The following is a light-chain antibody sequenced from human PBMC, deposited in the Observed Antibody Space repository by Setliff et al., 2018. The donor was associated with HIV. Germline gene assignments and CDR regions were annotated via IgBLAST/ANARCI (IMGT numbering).Light chain of an antibody. CDR2: EVN. CDR3: NSYTSTNTYV. CDR1: SSDVGGYDY. J-gene: IGLJ1*01. V-gene: IGLV2-14*03. Sequence: QSALAQPASVSGSPGQSITISCTGRSSDVGGYDYVSWYQQYPGKAPKLMIYEVNNRPSGVSNRFSGSKSGNSASLTISGLQTADEADYYCNSYTSTNTYVFGTGTKV.